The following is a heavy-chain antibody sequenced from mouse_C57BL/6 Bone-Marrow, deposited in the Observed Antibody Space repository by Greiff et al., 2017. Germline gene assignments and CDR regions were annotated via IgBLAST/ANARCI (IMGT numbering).Heavy chain of an antibody. CDR2: IWSGGST. Sequence: QVQLKESGPGLVQPSQSLSITCTVSGFSLTSYGVHWVRQSPGKGLEWLGVIWSGGSTDYNAAFISRLSISKDNSKSQVFFKMNSLQADDTAIYYCASESDLHYDSFYYYAMDYWGQGTSVTVSS. D-gene: IGHD2-4*01. J-gene: IGHJ4*01. CDR1: GFSLTSYG. V-gene: IGHV2-2*01. CDR3: ASESDLHYDSFYYYAMDY.